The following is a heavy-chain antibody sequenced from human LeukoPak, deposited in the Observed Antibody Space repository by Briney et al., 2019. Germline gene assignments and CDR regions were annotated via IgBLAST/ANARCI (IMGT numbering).Heavy chain of an antibody. CDR1: GFTFSSYA. CDR3: AKDPYSSGWRAEYFQH. CDR2: ISGSGGST. J-gene: IGHJ1*01. V-gene: IGHV3-23*01. D-gene: IGHD6-19*01. Sequence: GGSLRLSCAASGFTFSSYAMSWVRQAPGKGLEWVSAISGSGGSTYYADSVKSRFTTSRDNSKNTLYLQMNSLRAEDTAVYYCAKDPYSSGWRAEYFQHWGQGTLVTVSS.